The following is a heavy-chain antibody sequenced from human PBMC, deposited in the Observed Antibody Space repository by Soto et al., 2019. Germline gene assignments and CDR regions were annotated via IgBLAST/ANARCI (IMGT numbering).Heavy chain of an antibody. Sequence: GESLKISCKGSGYSFSSYWIGWVRQMPGKGLEWMGIIYPADSDTRYSPSFQGQVTISVDKSITTAYLQWNSLKASDTALHYCVRQRRGYFVSVSDSGGSFYGMDVWGEWSRGT. CDR1: GYSFSSYW. CDR2: IYPADSDT. V-gene: IGHV5-51*01. D-gene: IGHD3-22*01. J-gene: IGHJ6*02. CDR3: VRQRRGYFVSVSDSGGSFYGMDV.